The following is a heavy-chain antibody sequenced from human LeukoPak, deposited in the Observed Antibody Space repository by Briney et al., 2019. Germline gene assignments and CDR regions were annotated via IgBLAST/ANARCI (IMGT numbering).Heavy chain of an antibody. CDR2: IYHSGST. CDR1: GYSISSGYY. CDR3: ARVLYYDILTGYSPFDY. D-gene: IGHD3-9*01. Sequence: PSETLSLTCTVSGYSISSGYYWGWIRQPPGKGLEWIGSIYHSGSTYYNPSLKSRVTISVDTSKNQFSLKLSSVTAADTAVYYCARVLYYDILTGYSPFDYWGQGTLVTVSS. J-gene: IGHJ4*02. V-gene: IGHV4-38-2*02.